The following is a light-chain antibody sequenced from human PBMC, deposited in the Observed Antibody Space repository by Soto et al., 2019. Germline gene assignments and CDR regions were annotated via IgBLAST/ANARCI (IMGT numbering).Light chain of an antibody. CDR1: QNIASF. CDR3: QQTYSMPVT. V-gene: IGKV1-39*01. CDR2: AAS. J-gene: IGKJ2*01. Sequence: DVQMTQSPSSLSASVGDRVTITCRASQNIASFLNWYQQRPGTAPKLLIYAASNLESGVPSRFSGRGSATDFTLSISSLQPEDFATYFCQQTYSMPVTFDQGTKLEMK.